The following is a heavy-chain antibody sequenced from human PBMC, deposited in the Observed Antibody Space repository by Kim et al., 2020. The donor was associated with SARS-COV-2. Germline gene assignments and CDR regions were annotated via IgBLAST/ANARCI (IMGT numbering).Heavy chain of an antibody. J-gene: IGHJ4*02. D-gene: IGHD3-10*01. V-gene: IGHV3-48*02. Sequence: GGSLRLSCAASGFTFSSYSMNWVRQAPGKGLEWVSYISSSSSTIYYADSVKGRFTISRDNAKNSLYLQMNSLRDEDTAVYYCARGLLWFGELLGFDYWGQGTLVTVSS. CDR3: ARGLLWFGELLGFDY. CDR1: GFTFSSYS. CDR2: ISSSSSTI.